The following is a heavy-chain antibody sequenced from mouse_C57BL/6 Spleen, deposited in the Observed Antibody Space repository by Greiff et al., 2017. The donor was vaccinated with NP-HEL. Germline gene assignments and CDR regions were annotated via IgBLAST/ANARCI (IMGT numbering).Heavy chain of an antibody. V-gene: IGHV1-26*01. Sequence: VQLQQSGPELVKPGASVKISCKASGYTFTDYYMNWVKQSHGKSLEWIGDINPNNGGTSYNQKFKGKATLTVDKSSSTAYMELRSLTSEDSAVYYCSRRDSNYVWYYAMDYWGQGTSVTVSS. CDR2: INPNNGGT. J-gene: IGHJ4*01. CDR3: SRRDSNYVWYYAMDY. CDR1: GYTFTDYY. D-gene: IGHD2-5*01.